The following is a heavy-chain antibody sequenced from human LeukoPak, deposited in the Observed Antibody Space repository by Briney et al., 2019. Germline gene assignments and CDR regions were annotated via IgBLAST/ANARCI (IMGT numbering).Heavy chain of an antibody. J-gene: IGHJ4*02. CDR2: IWYDGSNK. CDR1: GFTFSSFG. CDR3: AKDAAGSSSWANY. V-gene: IGHV3-33*06. D-gene: IGHD6-13*01. Sequence: GGSLRLSCAASGFTFSSFGMHWVRQAPGKGLEWVAVIWYDGSNKYYADSVKGRFTISRDNSKNTLSLQMNSLRAEGTAVYYCAKDAAGSSSWANYWGQGALVTVSS.